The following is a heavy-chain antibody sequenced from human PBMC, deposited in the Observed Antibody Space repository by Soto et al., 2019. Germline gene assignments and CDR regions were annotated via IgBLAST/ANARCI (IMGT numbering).Heavy chain of an antibody. CDR3: ARDRGIFGHDQ. D-gene: IGHD3-10*02. Sequence: QVQLVPSGAEMKKPGSSVKVTCKASGGTFSSNSISGVRQAPGQGLEWRGGVLPTYWTAKYAQKFQARVTNNADGSTSTSCMELGYLTSEDTAVYDCARDRGIFGHDQWGQGTLVSGSS. V-gene: IGHV1-69*12. CDR1: GGTFSSNS. CDR2: VLPTYWTA. J-gene: IGHJ5*02.